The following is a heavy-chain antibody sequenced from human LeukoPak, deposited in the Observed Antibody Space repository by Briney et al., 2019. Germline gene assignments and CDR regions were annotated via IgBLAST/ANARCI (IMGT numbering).Heavy chain of an antibody. CDR2: ISGGGASR. CDR3: TKRSGVYSDISGFFDY. D-gene: IGHD1-26*01. V-gene: IGHV3-23*01. J-gene: IGHJ4*02. CDR1: GFTFSNYA. Sequence: GGSLRLSCAASGFTFSNYAMNWVRQAPGKGLEWVSGISGGGASRDYADSVKGRFTISRDNSKNTVLLQMDSLRAEDTAIYYCTKRSGVYSDISGFFDYGGQGSLVTVSS.